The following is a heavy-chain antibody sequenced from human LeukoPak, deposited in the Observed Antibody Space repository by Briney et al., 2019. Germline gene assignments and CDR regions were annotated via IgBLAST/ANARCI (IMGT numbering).Heavy chain of an antibody. J-gene: IGHJ4*02. CDR2: ISSSSSTM. CDR1: GFTFSSYS. Sequence: PGGSLRLSCAASGFTFSSYSMNWVRQAPGKGLEWVSYISSSSSTMYYADSVKGRFTSSRDNAKNSLYLQMNSLRAEDTAVYYCARGYYYDSSGYYRNPHFDYWGQGTLVTVSS. CDR3: ARGYYYDSSGYYRNPHFDY. D-gene: IGHD3-22*01. V-gene: IGHV3-48*01.